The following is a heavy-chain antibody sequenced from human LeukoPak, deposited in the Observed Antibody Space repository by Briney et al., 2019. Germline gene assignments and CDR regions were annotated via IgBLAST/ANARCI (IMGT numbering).Heavy chain of an antibody. CDR3: VKDYDFWSGYYSPTRGYFDY. CDR1: GFTFSSYS. V-gene: IGHV3-21*01. J-gene: IGHJ4*02. D-gene: IGHD3-3*01. CDR2: ISSSSSYI. Sequence: GGSLRLSCAASGFTFSSYSMNWVRQAPGKGLEWVSSISSSSSYIYYADSVKGRFTISRDNAKNSLYLQMNSLRAEDTAVYYCVKDYDFWSGYYSPTRGYFDYWGQGTLVTVSS.